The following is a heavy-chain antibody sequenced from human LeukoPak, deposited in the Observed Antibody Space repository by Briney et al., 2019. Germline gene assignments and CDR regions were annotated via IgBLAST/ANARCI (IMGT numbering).Heavy chain of an antibody. CDR1: GYSISSGYY. J-gene: IGHJ6*04. D-gene: IGHD1-26*01. CDR3: ARDGSDYYYGMDV. Sequence: SETLSLTCAVSGYSISSGYYWGWIRQPPGKGLEWIGSIYHSGSTYYNPSLKSRVTISADTSKNQFSLKLSSVTAADTAVYYCARDGSDYYYGMDVWGKGTAVTVSS. V-gene: IGHV4-38-2*02. CDR2: IYHSGST.